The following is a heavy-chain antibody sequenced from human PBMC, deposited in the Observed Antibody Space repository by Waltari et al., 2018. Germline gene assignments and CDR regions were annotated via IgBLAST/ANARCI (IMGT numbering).Heavy chain of an antibody. J-gene: IGHJ3*02. V-gene: IGHV3-53*02. D-gene: IGHD2-15*01. CDR3: ASYCSGGSCYAFDI. Sequence: EVQLVETGGGLIQPGGSLRLSCAASGFTVSSNYMSWVRQAPGKGLEWVSVSYSGGSTYDADSVKGRVTISRDNSKNTLYRQMNSLRAEDTAVYYCASYCSGGSCYAFDIWGQGTMVTVSS. CDR2: SYSGGST. CDR1: GFTVSSNY.